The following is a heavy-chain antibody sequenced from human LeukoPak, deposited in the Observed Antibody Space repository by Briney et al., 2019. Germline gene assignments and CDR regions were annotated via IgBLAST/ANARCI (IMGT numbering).Heavy chain of an antibody. CDR3: SRDLETIGWFVD. CDR2: TYYRSTSKWYH. V-gene: IGHV6-1*01. J-gene: IGHJ4*02. Sequence: SQTLSLTCAISGDSVSNNIAAWNWVRQSPSRALEWLGRTYYRSTSKWYHDYAPSVNGRITINPDTSKNQFSLQLNSVTPEDSAVYYCSRDLETIGWFVDWGQGTLVTVSS. D-gene: IGHD6-19*01. CDR1: GDSVSNNIAA.